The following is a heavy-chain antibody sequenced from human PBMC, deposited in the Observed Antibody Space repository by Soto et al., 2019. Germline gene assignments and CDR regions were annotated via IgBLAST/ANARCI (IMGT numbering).Heavy chain of an antibody. CDR2: IHYRDRT. V-gene: IGHV4-31*02. Sequence: WTWIRQQPGKGLEWVGYIHYRDRTYYNPSLETRITISLDTSKNQFSLRLSSVTAADTAVYYCARGSYSSSSSWFDPWGQGTLVTVSS. J-gene: IGHJ5*02. CDR3: ARGSYSSSSSWFDP. D-gene: IGHD2-2*01.